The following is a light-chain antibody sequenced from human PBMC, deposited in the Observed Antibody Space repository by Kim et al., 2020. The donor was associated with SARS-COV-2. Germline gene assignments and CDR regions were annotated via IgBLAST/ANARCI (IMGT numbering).Light chain of an antibody. CDR3: SSYTSSSALYV. J-gene: IGLJ1*01. CDR1: LSYIDAYSY. CDR2: DIN. V-gene: IGLV2-14*03. Sequence: QSIAISGTGTLSYIDAYSYVSWYQQPPGKVPKLRMYDINHSPSGVSDRFSGSKSGNTASLTISGLQPEDEADYYCSSYTSSSALYVFGSGTKVTVL.